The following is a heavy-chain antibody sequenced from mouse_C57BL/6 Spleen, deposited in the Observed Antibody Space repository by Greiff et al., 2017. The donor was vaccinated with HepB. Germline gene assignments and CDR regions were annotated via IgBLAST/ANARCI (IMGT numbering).Heavy chain of an antibody. CDR1: GYTFTSYW. V-gene: IGHV1-55*01. CDR2: IYPGSGST. J-gene: IGHJ2*01. Sequence: VQLQQPGAELVQPGASVKMSCKASGYTFTSYWITWVKQRPGQGLEWIGDIYPGSGSTNYNEKFKSKATLTVNTSSSTAYMQLSSLTSEDSAVYCCGRWGGATVVAAEDYWGQGTTLTVSS. CDR3: GRWGGATVVAAEDY. D-gene: IGHD1-1*01.